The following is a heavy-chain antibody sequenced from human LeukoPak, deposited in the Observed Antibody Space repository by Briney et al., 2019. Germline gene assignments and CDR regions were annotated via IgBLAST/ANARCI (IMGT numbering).Heavy chain of an antibody. Sequence: GASVKLSCKASGGTFSSYAISWVRQAPGQGLEWMGRIIPILGIANYAQKFQGRVTITADKSTSTAYMELSSLRSEDTAVYYCARSYGSGTVDYWGQGTLVTVSS. CDR2: IIPILGIA. J-gene: IGHJ4*02. D-gene: IGHD3-10*01. CDR1: GGTFSSYA. CDR3: ARSYGSGTVDY. V-gene: IGHV1-69*04.